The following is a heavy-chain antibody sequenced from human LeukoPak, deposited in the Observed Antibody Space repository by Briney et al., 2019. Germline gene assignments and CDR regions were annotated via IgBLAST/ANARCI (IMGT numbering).Heavy chain of an antibody. D-gene: IGHD1-20*01. CDR3: ARAKGINWNYFDY. Sequence: GGSLRLSCAASGFTFSSYAMHWVRQAPGKGLECVAVISYDGSYKYYADSVKGRFTISRDNAKNSLYLQMNSLRAEDTAMYYCARAKGINWNYFDYWGQGTLVTVSS. CDR2: ISYDGSYK. V-gene: IGHV3-30-3*01. J-gene: IGHJ4*02. CDR1: GFTFSSYA.